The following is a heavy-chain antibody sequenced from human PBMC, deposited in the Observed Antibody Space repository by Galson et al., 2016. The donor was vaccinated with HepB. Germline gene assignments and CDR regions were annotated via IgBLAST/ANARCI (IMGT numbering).Heavy chain of an antibody. V-gene: IGHV4-34*01. Sequence: SETLSLTCAVYGGSFRNYYWSWIRLPPGKGLEWIGEINQSGSTNYNPSLKSRVAISVDTSRNEFSLKLSSVTAADTAVYYCAREHYTSSWYSQAQRRKNDACDIWGQGTMVTVSS. CDR1: GGSFRNYY. CDR2: INQSGST. CDR3: AREHYTSSWYSQAQRRKNDACDI. D-gene: IGHD6-13*01. J-gene: IGHJ3*02.